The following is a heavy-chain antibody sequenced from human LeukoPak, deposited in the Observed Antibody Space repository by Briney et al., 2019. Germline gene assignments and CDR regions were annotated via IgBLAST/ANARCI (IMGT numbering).Heavy chain of an antibody. CDR1: GGSISSYY. V-gene: IGHV4-59*01. CDR2: IYTDSGST. Sequence: PSETLSLTCTVSGGSISSYYWSWIRQPPGKGLEWIGYIYTDSGSTNYNPSLKSRVTISVDTSKNQFSLKLSSVTAADTAVYYCARVFPHGYSDYWGQGTLITVSS. D-gene: IGHD3-9*01. CDR3: ARVFPHGYSDY. J-gene: IGHJ4*02.